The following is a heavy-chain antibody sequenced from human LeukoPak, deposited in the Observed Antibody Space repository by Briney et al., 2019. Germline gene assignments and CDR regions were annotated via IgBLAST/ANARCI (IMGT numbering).Heavy chain of an antibody. CDR2: IIPMIATA. D-gene: IGHD3-22*01. J-gene: IGHJ4*02. CDR3: ARGAGWLYD. CDR1: EDTLRNVA. V-gene: IGHV1-69*06. Sequence: ASVKVSCKTTEDTLRNVAFSWVRQAPGQGLEWLGGIIPMIATASYSQKFQGRVSINADKSTNTVYMELSSLKLEDTAVYYCARGAGWLYDWGQGTLVIVSS.